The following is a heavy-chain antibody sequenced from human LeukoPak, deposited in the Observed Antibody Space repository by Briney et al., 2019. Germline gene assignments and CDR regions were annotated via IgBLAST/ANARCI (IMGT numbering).Heavy chain of an antibody. D-gene: IGHD3-22*01. J-gene: IGHJ3*02. Sequence: GGSLRLSCAASGFTFSSYSMNWVRQAPGKGLEWVSSISSSSSYIYYADSVKGRFTISRDNAKNSLYLQMNSLRAEDTAVYYCARVVTPTAFDIWGQGTMVTVSS. V-gene: IGHV3-21*01. CDR3: ARVVTPTAFDI. CDR1: GFTFSSYS. CDR2: ISSSSSYI.